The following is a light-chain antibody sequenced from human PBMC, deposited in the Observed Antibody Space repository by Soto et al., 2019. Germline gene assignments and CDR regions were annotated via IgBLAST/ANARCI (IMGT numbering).Light chain of an antibody. Sequence: QSVLTQPPSASGTPGQRVSISCSGSSSNIGSNYVYWYQQVPGTAPKLLIYRDNQRPSGVPDRFSGSKSGTSASLAISGLRSEDEADYYCAAWDDSVSGSYVFGTGTKVTVL. J-gene: IGLJ1*01. V-gene: IGLV1-47*01. CDR3: AAWDDSVSGSYV. CDR1: SSNIGSNY. CDR2: RDN.